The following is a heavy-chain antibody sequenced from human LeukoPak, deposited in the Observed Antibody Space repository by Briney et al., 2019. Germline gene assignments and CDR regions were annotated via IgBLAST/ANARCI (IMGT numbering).Heavy chain of an antibody. CDR1: GFTFSSYA. CDR2: ISGSGGST. D-gene: IGHD3-10*01. V-gene: IGHV3-23*01. J-gene: IGHJ5*02. CDR3: AKAEELLLWFGDVGNWFDP. Sequence: GGSLRLSCAASGFTFSSYAMSWVRQAPGKGLEWVSAISGSGGSTYYADSVKGRFTISRDNSKNTLYLQMNSLRAEDTAVYYCAKAEELLLWFGDVGNWFDPWGQGTLVTVSS.